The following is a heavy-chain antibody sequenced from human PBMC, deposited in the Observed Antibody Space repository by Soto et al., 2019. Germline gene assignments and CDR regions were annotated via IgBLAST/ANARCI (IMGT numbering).Heavy chain of an antibody. J-gene: IGHJ3*02. CDR1: GYSFTSYW. CDR2: IYPGDSDT. D-gene: IGHD3-10*01. V-gene: IGHV5-51*03. Sequence: GESLKLYCTGSGYSFTSYWIGWVRQMPGKGLEWMGIIYPGDSDTRYSPSFQGQGTISADKSISTAYLQWSSLKASDTAMYYCAREELLWFGESHAFDIWGQGTMVTVSS. CDR3: AREELLWFGESHAFDI.